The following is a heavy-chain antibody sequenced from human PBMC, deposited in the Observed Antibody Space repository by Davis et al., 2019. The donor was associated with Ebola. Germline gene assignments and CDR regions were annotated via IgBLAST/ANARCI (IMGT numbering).Heavy chain of an antibody. CDR1: GYTFISYY. J-gene: IGHJ6*04. Sequence: AASVKVSCKASGYTFISYYMHWVRQAPGQGLEWMGIINPSGGSTSYAQKFQGRVTMTRDTSTSTVYMELSSLRSEDTAVYYCAREVVVVVTATPTYYYYGMDVWGKGTTVTVSS. CDR2: INPSGGST. D-gene: IGHD2-15*01. V-gene: IGHV1-46*01. CDR3: AREVVVVVTATPTYYYYGMDV.